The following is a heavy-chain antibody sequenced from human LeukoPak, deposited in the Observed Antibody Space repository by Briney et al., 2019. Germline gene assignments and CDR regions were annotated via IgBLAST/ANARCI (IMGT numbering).Heavy chain of an antibody. CDR1: GGSFSGYY. Sequence: PSETLSLTCAVYGGSFSGYYWSWIRQPPGKGLEWIGEINHSGSTNYNPSLKSRVTISVDTSKNQFSLKLSSVTAADTAVYYCARGDPYAGYFDYWGQGTLVTISS. D-gene: IGHD2-2*01. CDR3: ARGDPYAGYFDY. V-gene: IGHV4-34*01. J-gene: IGHJ4*02. CDR2: INHSGST.